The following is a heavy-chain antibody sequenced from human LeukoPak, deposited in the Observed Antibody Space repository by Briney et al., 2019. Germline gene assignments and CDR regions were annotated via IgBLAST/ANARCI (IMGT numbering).Heavy chain of an antibody. CDR2: IYYSGST. V-gene: IGHV4-59*01. Sequence: PSETLSLTCTVSGGSISSYYWSWIRQPPGKGLEWIGYIYYSGSTNYNPSLKSRVTISVDTSKNQFSLKLSSVTAADTAVYYCARISDDYYDSSGYFDYWGQGTLVTDSS. CDR1: GGSISSYY. CDR3: ARISDDYYDSSGYFDY. D-gene: IGHD3-22*01. J-gene: IGHJ4*02.